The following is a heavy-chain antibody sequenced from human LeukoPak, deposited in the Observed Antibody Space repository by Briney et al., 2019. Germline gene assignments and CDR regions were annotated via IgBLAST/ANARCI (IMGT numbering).Heavy chain of an antibody. J-gene: IGHJ4*02. Sequence: PGGSLRLSCAASGFTFSSYWMSWVRQPPGKGLEWVANIKQDGSEKYYVDSVKGRFTISRDNAKNSLYLQMNSLRAEDTAVYYCAREFGEMATIAFDYWGQGTLVTVSS. D-gene: IGHD5-24*01. CDR3: AREFGEMATIAFDY. CDR1: GFTFSSYW. CDR2: IKQDGSEK. V-gene: IGHV3-7*01.